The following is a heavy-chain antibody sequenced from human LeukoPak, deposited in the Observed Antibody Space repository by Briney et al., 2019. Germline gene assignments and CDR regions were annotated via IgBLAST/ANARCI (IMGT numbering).Heavy chain of an antibody. J-gene: IGHJ4*02. D-gene: IGHD1-26*01. CDR3: ASRVMGAATTPFDY. V-gene: IGHV4-38-2*02. CDR1: GSSISSGYY. CDR2: IYHSGST. Sequence: SETLSLTCTVSGSSISSGYYWGWLRQPPGKGLEWIGSIYHSGSTYYNPSLKSRVTISVDTSKNQFSLKLSSVTAADTAVYYCASRVMGAATTPFDYWGQGTLVTVSS.